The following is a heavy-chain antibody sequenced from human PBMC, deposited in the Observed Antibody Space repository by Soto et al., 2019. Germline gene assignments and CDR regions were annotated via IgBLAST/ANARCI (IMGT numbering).Heavy chain of an antibody. J-gene: IGHJ4*02. Sequence: GGSLRLSCAASGFTFSDYAMSWVRQAPGKGLEWVSSIGARGASTYYADPVKGRFTISRDNSKNTLYLQMNTLRAEDTAVYYCEKAPRQSSSCYCGQGPLVTISS. CDR2: IGARGAST. V-gene: IGHV3-23*01. D-gene: IGHD6-6*01. CDR3: EKAPRQSSSCY. CDR1: GFTFSDYA.